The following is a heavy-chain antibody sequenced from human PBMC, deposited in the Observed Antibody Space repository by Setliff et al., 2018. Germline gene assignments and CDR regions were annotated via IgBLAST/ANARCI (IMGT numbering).Heavy chain of an antibody. J-gene: IGHJ6*03. CDR3: ARRPSYCSSGSGGFYYYYYYMDV. CDR1: GGSITSNGFY. V-gene: IGHV4-39*01. CDR2: ISYSGRT. Sequence: SETLSLTCTASGGSITSNGFYWGWIRQPPGKRLDWIGSISYSGRTKYNPSLKSRVTISVDTSKEQFSLELTSVTAADTAVYYCARRPSYCSSGSGGFYYYYYYMDVWGKGTTVTVSS. D-gene: IGHD2-2*01.